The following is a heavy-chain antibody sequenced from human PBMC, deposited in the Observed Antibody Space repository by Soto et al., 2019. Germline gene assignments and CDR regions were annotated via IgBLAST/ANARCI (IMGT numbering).Heavy chain of an antibody. CDR1: GYTFTSYG. D-gene: IGHD3-3*01. CDR3: ARDPKSAGLRFLEWSTPAGYYYMDV. V-gene: IGHV1-18*01. J-gene: IGHJ6*03. CDR2: ISAYNGNT. Sequence: ASVKVSCKASGYTFTSYGISWVRQAPGQGLEWMGWISAYNGNTNYAQKLQGRVTMTTDTSTSTAYMELRSLRSDDTAVYYCARDPKSAGLRFLEWSTPAGYYYMDVWGKGTTVTVSS.